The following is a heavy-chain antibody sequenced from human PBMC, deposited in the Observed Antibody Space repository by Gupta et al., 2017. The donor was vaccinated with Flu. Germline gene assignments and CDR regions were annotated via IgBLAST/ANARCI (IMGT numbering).Heavy chain of an antibody. Sequence: QLQLQESGPGLVKPSETLSLTCSVSGGSITNTLYYWGCIRQTPGQGLEWIGSISHSGDTFYNPSLKGRATMSLDTSKKQFSLNVNSVTVADTAVYYGACRRDGYNLGVDYWGQGSLVTVSS. CDR1: GGSITNTLYY. CDR3: ACRRDGYNLGVDY. J-gene: IGHJ4*02. CDR2: ISHSGDT. V-gene: IGHV4-39*01. D-gene: IGHD5-24*01.